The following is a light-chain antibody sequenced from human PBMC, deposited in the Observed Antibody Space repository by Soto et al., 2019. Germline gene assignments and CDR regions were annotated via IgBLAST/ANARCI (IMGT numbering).Light chain of an antibody. J-gene: IGLJ2*01. CDR1: SSDVGGYDY. CDR2: EVS. CDR3: SSYTSSTTVI. Sequence: QSVLTQPASVSGSPGQSITISCTGTSSDVGGYDYVSWYQLHPGKAPKLMVFEVSNRPSGVSYRFSGSKSGNTASLTISGLQAEDEADYYCSSYTSSTTVIFGGGTKLTVL. V-gene: IGLV2-14*01.